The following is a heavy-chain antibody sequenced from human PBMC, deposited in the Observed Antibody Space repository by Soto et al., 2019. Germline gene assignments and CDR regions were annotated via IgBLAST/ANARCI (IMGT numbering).Heavy chain of an antibody. CDR1: GGSLSGYQ. J-gene: IGHJ6*03. Sequence: QVQLQQWGAGLLKPSETLSLTCAVYGGSLSGYQWSWIRQTPGKGLEWIGEINDNGNINYNPSLNSRVTILLDTPRKQISLKLSAVTAADSAVYYCARGLILWFGELSRRGGYYYYMDVWGKGTTVAVSS. V-gene: IGHV4-34*01. D-gene: IGHD3-10*01. CDR3: ARGLILWFGELSRRGGYYYYMDV. CDR2: INDNGNI.